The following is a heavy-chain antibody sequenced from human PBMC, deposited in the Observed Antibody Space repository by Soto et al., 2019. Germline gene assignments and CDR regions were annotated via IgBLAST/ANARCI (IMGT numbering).Heavy chain of an antibody. J-gene: IGHJ5*02. D-gene: IGHD3-10*01. Sequence: SETLSLTCTVSGGSISSYYWSWIRQPPGKGLEWIGYIYYSGSTNYNPSLKSRVTISVDTSKNQFSLKLSSVTAADTAVYYCARVGRITMVRGVTNWFDPWGQGTLVTVSS. CDR1: GGSISSYY. V-gene: IGHV4-59*12. CDR2: IYYSGST. CDR3: ARVGRITMVRGVTNWFDP.